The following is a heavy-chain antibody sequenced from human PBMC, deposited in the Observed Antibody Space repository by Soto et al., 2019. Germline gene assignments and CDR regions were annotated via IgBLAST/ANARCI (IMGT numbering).Heavy chain of an antibody. CDR1: GGTFSSYT. CDR3: RGDLLLHGMDV. CDR2: IIPILGIA. J-gene: IGHJ6*02. Sequence: QVQLVQSGAGVKKPGSSVKVSCKASGGTFSSYTISWVRQAPGQGLEWMGRIIPILGIANYAQKFQGRVTITADKSTSTAYMELSSLRSEDTVVYYCRGDLLLHGMDVWGQGTTVTVSS. V-gene: IGHV1-69*02. D-gene: IGHD3-3*01.